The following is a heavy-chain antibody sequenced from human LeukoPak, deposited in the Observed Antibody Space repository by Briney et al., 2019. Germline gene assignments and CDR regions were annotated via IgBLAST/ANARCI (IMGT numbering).Heavy chain of an antibody. V-gene: IGHV3-30-3*01. Sequence: GGSLRLSCTASGFTLSRFAMHWVRQAPGKGLEWLGHMSDDGSEKHYVDSVRGRFIISRDPSKNTLYLEMTSLRTEDTAVYYCAREADSGYYRTVDYWGQGTMVTVS. J-gene: IGHJ4*02. CDR1: GFTLSRFA. D-gene: IGHD2-15*01. CDR2: MSDDGSEK. CDR3: AREADSGYYRTVDY.